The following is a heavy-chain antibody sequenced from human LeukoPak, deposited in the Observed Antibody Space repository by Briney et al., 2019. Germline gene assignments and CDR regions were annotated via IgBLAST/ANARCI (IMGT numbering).Heavy chain of an antibody. Sequence: GGSLRLSCTASGIIFSNYAMTWVRQAPGKGLEWVSIINGNGGHTDYAGSVKGRFTISRDNSKKTLYLQMNSLRAEDTAVYYCAKDPNGDYFGAFDMWGHGTMVTVSS. J-gene: IGHJ3*02. CDR2: INGNGGHT. CDR1: GIIFSNYA. V-gene: IGHV3-23*01. CDR3: AKDPNGDYFGAFDM. D-gene: IGHD4-17*01.